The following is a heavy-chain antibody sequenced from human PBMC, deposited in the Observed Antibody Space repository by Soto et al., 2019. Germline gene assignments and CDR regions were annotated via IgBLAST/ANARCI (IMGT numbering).Heavy chain of an antibody. D-gene: IGHD3-22*01. J-gene: IGHJ4*02. CDR3: AHKDYYYDSSGYYSRGPYFDY. CDR2: IYWDDNK. CDR1: GFSLSTSGVG. V-gene: IGHV2-5*02. Sequence: QITLKESGPTLVKPTQTLTLTCTFSGFSLSTSGVGVGWIRQPPGKALEWLALIYWDDNKRYSPSLKSRLTITKDTSKNPVVLTMTNMDPVDXAXYYCAHKDYYYDSSGYYSRGPYFDYWGQGTLVTVSS.